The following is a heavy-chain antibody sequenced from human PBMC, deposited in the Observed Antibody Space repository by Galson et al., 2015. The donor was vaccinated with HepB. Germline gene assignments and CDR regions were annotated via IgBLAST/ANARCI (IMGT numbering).Heavy chain of an antibody. CDR2: FDPDDGDR. Sequence: SVKVSCKVSGYPLTQSSMHWVRQAPGRGLEWVGCFDPDDGDRVYAQRFQGRVTMTEDASTDTAYMELRSLRSEDTAVYYCAVGGSSHNPDYYYYLDVWGKGTTVTVSS. CDR3: AVGGSSHNPDYYYYLDV. CDR1: GYPLTQSS. V-gene: IGHV1-24*01. D-gene: IGHD3-16*01. J-gene: IGHJ6*03.